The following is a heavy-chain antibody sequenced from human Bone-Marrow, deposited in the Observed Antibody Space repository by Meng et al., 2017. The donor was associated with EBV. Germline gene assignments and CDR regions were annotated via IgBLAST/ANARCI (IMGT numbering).Heavy chain of an antibody. J-gene: IGHJ4*02. V-gene: IGHV4-34*01. CDR1: GRSSSGYY. CDR2: INHSGIT. CDR3: ARFRKQQLFFRYYFDY. D-gene: IGHD6-13*01. Sequence: QQGGGGRLKSSGTPSLPRAVYGRSSSGYYWSWIRQPPGKGLEWIGEINHSGITNYNPSLKSRVTISVDTSKNQFSLKLSSVTAADTAVYYCARFRKQQLFFRYYFDYWGQGTLVTVSS.